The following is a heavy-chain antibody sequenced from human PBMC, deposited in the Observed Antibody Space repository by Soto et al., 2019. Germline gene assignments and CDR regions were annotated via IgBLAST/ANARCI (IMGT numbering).Heavy chain of an antibody. CDR1: GVSISSGGYY. CDR3: ATCLEDHIGSDP. CDR2: IYYSGST. D-gene: IGHD2-2*01. V-gene: IGHV4-31*03. J-gene: IGHJ5*02. Sequence: SETLSLTCTVSGVSISSGGYYWSWIRQHPGKGLEWIGYIYYSGSTYYNPSLKSRVTISVDTSKNQFSLKLSSVTAADTAVYQCATCLEDHIGSDPWGQRTLVTVPS.